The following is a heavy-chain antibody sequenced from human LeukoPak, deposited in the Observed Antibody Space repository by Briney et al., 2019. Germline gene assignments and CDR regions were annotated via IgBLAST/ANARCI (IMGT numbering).Heavy chain of an antibody. Sequence: ASVKVSCKVSGYTLTELSMHWVRQAPGKGLEWMGGFDPEDGETIYAQKFQGRVTMTEDTSTDTAYMVLSSLRSEDTAVYYCATHGSQWTYCSGGSCSPAYFDYWGQGTLVTVSS. CDR2: FDPEDGET. J-gene: IGHJ4*02. CDR1: GYTLTELS. D-gene: IGHD2-15*01. V-gene: IGHV1-24*01. CDR3: ATHGSQWTYCSGGSCSPAYFDY.